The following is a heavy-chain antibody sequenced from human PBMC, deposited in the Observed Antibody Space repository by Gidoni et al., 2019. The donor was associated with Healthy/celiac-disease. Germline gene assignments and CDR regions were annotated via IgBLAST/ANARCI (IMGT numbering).Heavy chain of an antibody. J-gene: IGHJ4*02. CDR1: AFTFSSYG. V-gene: IGHV3-30*18. D-gene: IGHD6-13*01. CDR2: ISNDGSNK. Sequence: QVHLVASGGGVVQPGTSLRLSCAASAFTFSSYGMHWVRQARGKGLEWMAVISNDGSNKNYAASVKGRFTIPRDNSKNTLYLQMNSLRAEDTAVYYCAKWGTPPCIAAVRWGLDYWGQGTLVTVSS. CDR3: AKWGTPPCIAAVRWGLDY.